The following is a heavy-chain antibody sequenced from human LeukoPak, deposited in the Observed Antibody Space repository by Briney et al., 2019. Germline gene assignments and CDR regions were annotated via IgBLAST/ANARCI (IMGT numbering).Heavy chain of an antibody. Sequence: PGRSLRLSCAASGFTFDDYAMHWVRQAPGKGLEWVSGISGSGGSTYYADSVKGRFAISRDNSKNTLYLQMSSLRAEDTAVYYCAKDRVGKYQLLFEFQHWGQGTLVTVSS. CDR2: ISGSGGST. CDR3: AKDRVGKYQLLFEFQH. V-gene: IGHV3-23*01. J-gene: IGHJ1*01. CDR1: GFTFDDYA. D-gene: IGHD2-2*01.